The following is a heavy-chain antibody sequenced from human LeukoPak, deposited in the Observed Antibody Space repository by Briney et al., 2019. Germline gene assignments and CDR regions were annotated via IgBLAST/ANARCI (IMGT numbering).Heavy chain of an antibody. D-gene: IGHD6-13*01. V-gene: IGHV3-11*01. Sequence: GGSLRLSCAASGFTFSDYYMSWIRQAPGKGLEWVSYISSSGSTIYYADSVKGRFTISRDSAKNSLYLQMNSLRAEDTAVYYCARDRIAAHYYHYYYGMDVWGQGTTVTVSS. J-gene: IGHJ6*02. CDR2: ISSSGSTI. CDR1: GFTFSDYY. CDR3: ARDRIAAHYYHYYYGMDV.